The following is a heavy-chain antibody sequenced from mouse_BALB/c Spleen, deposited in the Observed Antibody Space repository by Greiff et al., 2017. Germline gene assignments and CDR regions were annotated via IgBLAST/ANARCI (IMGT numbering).Heavy chain of an antibody. CDR2: IRNKANGYTT. D-gene: IGHD4-1*01. CDR1: GFAFTDYY. V-gene: IGHV7-3*02. Sequence: DVMLVESGGGLVQPGGSLRLSCATPGFAFTDYYMSWVRQPPGKALEWLSFIRNKANGYTTDYRASVQGRFIISRDNYKSILYLQMNTLRAEDSATYFCARDNWDYDMDHWGQGTSVTVS. J-gene: IGHJ4*01. CDR3: ARDNWDYDMDH.